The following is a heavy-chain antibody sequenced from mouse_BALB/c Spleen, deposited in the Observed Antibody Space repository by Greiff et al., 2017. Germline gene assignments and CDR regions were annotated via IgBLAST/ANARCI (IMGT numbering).Heavy chain of an antibody. J-gene: IGHJ1*01. CDR3: ARHGSLWYFDV. CDR2: INPGSSTI. CDR1: GFDFSRYW. D-gene: IGHD1-1*01. Sequence: EVKLLESGGGLVQPGGSLNLSCAASGFDFSRYWMSWARQAPGKGQEWIGEINPGSSTINYTPSLKDKFIISRDNAKNTLYLQMSKVRSEDTALYYCARHGSLWYFDVWGAGTTVTVSS. V-gene: IGHV4-2*02.